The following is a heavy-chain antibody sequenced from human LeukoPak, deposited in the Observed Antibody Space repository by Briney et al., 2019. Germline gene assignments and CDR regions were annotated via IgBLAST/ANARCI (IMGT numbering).Heavy chain of an antibody. J-gene: IGHJ4*02. V-gene: IGHV3-66*01. D-gene: IGHD5-18*01. CDR1: GFTLSSNY. Sequence: GGSLRLSCAASGFTLSSNYMSWVRQAPGKGLEWVSVIYSGGTTYYADSVKGRFTISRDNSKNTLYLQMNSLRAEDTAVYYCAKDPLNTVMVSPTFDYWGQGTLVTVSS. CDR2: IYSGGTT. CDR3: AKDPLNTVMVSPTFDY.